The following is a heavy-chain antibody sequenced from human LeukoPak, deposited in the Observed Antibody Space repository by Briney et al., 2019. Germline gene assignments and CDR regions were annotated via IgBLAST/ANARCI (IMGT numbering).Heavy chain of an antibody. CDR2: IQYDGSNE. D-gene: IGHD3-16*01. V-gene: IGHV3-30*02. CDR3: AKVGWFDP. J-gene: IGHJ5*02. Sequence: GRSLRLFYAVSGFTFSTYGMHCVSQAPAKGLEGVTFIQYDGSNEYDADCVKGRFNISRDNSKNTLLLQMNSLRAEDTAVYYCAKVGWFDPWGQGTLVTVSS. CDR1: GFTFSTYG.